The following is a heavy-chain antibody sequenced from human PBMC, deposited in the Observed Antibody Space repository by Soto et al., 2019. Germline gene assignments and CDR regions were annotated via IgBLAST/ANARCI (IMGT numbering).Heavy chain of an antibody. CDR2: FDPEDGET. J-gene: IGHJ4*02. CDR1: GYTLTELS. Sequence: GASVKVSCKVSGYTLTELSMHWVRQAPGEGLEWMGGFDPEDGETIYAQKFQGRVTMTEDTSTDTAYMELSSLRSEDTAVYHCATLDFWSGTTGYFDYWGQGTLVTVS. D-gene: IGHD3-3*01. V-gene: IGHV1-24*01. CDR3: ATLDFWSGTTGYFDY.